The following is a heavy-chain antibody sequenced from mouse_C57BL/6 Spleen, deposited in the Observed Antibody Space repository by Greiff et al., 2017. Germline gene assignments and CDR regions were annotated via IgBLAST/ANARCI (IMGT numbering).Heavy chain of an antibody. CDR1: GFTFTDYY. CDR3: ARSPFYDGYYDYAMDY. Sequence: EVQLVESGGGLVQPGGSLSLSCAASGFTFTDYYMSWVRQPPGKALEWLGFIRNKANGYTTEYSASVKGRFTISRDNSQSILYLQMNALRAEDSATYSCARSPFYDGYYDYAMDYWGQGTSDTVSS. V-gene: IGHV7-3*01. D-gene: IGHD2-3*01. CDR2: IRNKANGYTT. J-gene: IGHJ4*01.